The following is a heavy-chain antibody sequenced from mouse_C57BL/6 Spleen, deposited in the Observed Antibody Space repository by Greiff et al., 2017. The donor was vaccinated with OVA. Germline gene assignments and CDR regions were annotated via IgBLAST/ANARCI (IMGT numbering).Heavy chain of an antibody. CDR3: ARVYDYDGAY. Sequence: QVQLQESGPGLVQPSQSLSITCTVSGFSLTSYGVHWVRQSPGKGLEWLGVIWSGGSTDYNAAFISRLSISKDNSKSQVFFKMNSLQADDTAIHYCARVYDYDGAYWGQGTLVTVSA. V-gene: IGHV2-2*01. J-gene: IGHJ3*01. CDR1: GFSLTSYG. CDR2: IWSGGST. D-gene: IGHD2-4*01.